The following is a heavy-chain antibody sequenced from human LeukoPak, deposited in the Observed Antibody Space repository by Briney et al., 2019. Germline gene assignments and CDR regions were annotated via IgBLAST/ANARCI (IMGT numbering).Heavy chain of an antibody. V-gene: IGHV3-23*01. CDR1: GFTFSVYA. Sequence: GGSLRLSCAASGFTFSVYAMSWVRQAPGKGLEWVSALSGSGGTTYYPDSVKGRFTISRDNSKNTLYLQMKSLRAEDTAIYYCAKDGSSGWLRNAFDIWGQGTLVTVSS. CDR2: LSGSGGTT. D-gene: IGHD6-19*01. CDR3: AKDGSSGWLRNAFDI. J-gene: IGHJ3*02.